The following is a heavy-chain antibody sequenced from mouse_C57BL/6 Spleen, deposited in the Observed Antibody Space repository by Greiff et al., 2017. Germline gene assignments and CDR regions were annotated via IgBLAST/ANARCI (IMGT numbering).Heavy chain of an antibody. CDR1: GYTFTDYY. CDR3: ARYGSSSYAMDY. Sequence: QVQLQQSGAELVRPGASVKLSCKASGYTFTDYYINWVKQRPGQGLEWIARIYPGSGNTYYNEKFKGKATLTAETSSSTAYMQLSSLTSEDSAVYFCARYGSSSYAMDYWGQGTSVTVSS. D-gene: IGHD1-1*01. V-gene: IGHV1-76*01. CDR2: IYPGSGNT. J-gene: IGHJ4*01.